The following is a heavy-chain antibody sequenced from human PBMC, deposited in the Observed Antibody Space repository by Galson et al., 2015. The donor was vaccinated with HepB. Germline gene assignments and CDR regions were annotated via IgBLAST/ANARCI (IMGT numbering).Heavy chain of an antibody. D-gene: IGHD6-19*01. CDR3: AKDRRYSSGWFSSDAFDM. Sequence: SLRLSCAASGFTFSTYGMHWVRQAPGKGLDWMATISNDGNTKYYYVDSVKGRFTISRDNSKNTLFLQMNSLRAEDTAVYFCAKDRRYSSGWFSSDAFDMWGQGTMVTVSS. V-gene: IGHV3-30*18. CDR2: ISNDGNTK. CDR1: GFTFSTYG. J-gene: IGHJ3*02.